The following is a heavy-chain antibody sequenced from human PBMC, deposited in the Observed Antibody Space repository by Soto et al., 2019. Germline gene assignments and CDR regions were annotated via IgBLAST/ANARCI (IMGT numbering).Heavy chain of an antibody. J-gene: IGHJ6*02. D-gene: IGHD3-3*02. Sequence: ASVKVSCKASGYTFTGQYMHWVRQAPGQGLEWMGWLNPDSGDTKYAQKFQGRVTMTRETSISTVYMELSRLKYDDTAVYYCARDRGNMVAIFHHYYGMDVWGQGTTVTVSS. V-gene: IGHV1-2*02. CDR3: ARDRGNMVAIFHHYYGMDV. CDR2: LNPDSGDT. CDR1: GYTFTGQY.